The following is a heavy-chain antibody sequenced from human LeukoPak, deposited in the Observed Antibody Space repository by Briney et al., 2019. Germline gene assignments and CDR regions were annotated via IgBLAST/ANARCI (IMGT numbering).Heavy chain of an antibody. Sequence: SETLSLTCTVSGGSISSYYWSWIRQPPGKGLEWIGYIYYSGSTNYNPSLKSRVTISVDTSKNQFSLKLSSVTAADTAVYYCARSSSFRGVPYDYWGQGTLVTVSS. CDR2: IYYSGST. CDR1: GGSISSYY. D-gene: IGHD3-10*01. V-gene: IGHV4-59*01. J-gene: IGHJ4*02. CDR3: ARSSSFRGVPYDY.